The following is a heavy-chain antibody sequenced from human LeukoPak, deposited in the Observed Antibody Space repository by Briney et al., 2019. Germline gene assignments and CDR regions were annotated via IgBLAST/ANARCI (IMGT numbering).Heavy chain of an antibody. V-gene: IGHV4-59*12. D-gene: IGHD3-22*01. CDR2: IYYSGST. CDR1: GGSISTYY. J-gene: IGHJ4*02. Sequence: SETLSLTCSVSGGSISTYYWTWIRQPPGKGLEWMGYIYYSGSTNYNPSLKSRVTISLDTSKNQFSLKMSSVTAADTAIYYCVRDHYYDSSVAYWGQGTLVTVSS. CDR3: VRDHYYDSSVAY.